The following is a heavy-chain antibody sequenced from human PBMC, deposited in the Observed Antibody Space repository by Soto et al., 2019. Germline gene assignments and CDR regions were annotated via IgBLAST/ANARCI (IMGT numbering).Heavy chain of an antibody. V-gene: IGHV3-11*06. Sequence: PXGSLRLASAASGFPFSDYYMSWIRQAPGKGLEWVSFISTTGSFTNYADSLKGRFTISRDNAKNSLYLQINSLRGDDTAVYYCARAQWELDYWGQGTLVTVSS. CDR2: ISTTGSFT. J-gene: IGHJ4*02. CDR3: ARAQWELDY. CDR1: GFPFSDYY. D-gene: IGHD1-26*01.